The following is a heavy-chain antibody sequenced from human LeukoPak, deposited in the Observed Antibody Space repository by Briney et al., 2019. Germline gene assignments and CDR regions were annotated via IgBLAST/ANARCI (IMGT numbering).Heavy chain of an antibody. CDR3: ARHSGIAARPGYYYYGMDV. CDR2: IYYSGST. CDR1: GGSIRSSTYY. V-gene: IGHV4-39*01. D-gene: IGHD6-6*01. Sequence: PSETLSLTCTVSGGSIRSSTYYWGWIRQPPGKGLEWIGSIYYSGSTNYSPSLKSRVTISVDTSKNQFSLKLSSVTAADTAVYYCARHSGIAARPGYYYYGMDVWGQGTTVTVSS. J-gene: IGHJ6*02.